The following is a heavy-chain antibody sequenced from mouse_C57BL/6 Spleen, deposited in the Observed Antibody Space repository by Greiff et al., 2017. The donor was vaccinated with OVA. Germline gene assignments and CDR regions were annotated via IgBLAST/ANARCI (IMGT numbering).Heavy chain of an antibody. J-gene: IGHJ1*03. Sequence: QVHVKQPGTELVKPGASVKLSCKASGYTFTSYWMHWVKQRPGQGLEWIGNINPSNGGTNYNEKFKSKATLTVDKSSSTAYMQLSSLTSEDSAVYYCARDSNYVWYFDVWGTGTTVTVSS. V-gene: IGHV1-53*01. D-gene: IGHD2-5*01. CDR2: INPSNGGT. CDR1: GYTFTSYW. CDR3: ARDSNYVWYFDV.